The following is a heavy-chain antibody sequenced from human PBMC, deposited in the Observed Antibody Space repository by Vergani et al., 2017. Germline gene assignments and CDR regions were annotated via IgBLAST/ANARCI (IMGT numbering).Heavy chain of an antibody. CDR1: GFTFSNYW. J-gene: IGHJ4*02. CDR2: IKQDGSEQ. V-gene: IGHV3-7*01. D-gene: IGHD4-17*01. CDR3: VRTAGPRVTTPPMFDH. Sequence: EVQLVESGGGLAPPGGSLRLSCAASGFTFSNYWMSWVRQAPGKGLEWLANIKQDGSEQYYVDSVKGRFTIFRDNAEKSVYLQMNSLRADEDAAVYFCVRTAGPRVTTPPMFDHWGQGTLVIVSS.